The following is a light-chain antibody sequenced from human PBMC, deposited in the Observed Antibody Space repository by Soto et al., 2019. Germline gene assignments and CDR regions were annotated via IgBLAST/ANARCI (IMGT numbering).Light chain of an antibody. Sequence: DVVMTQTPLSSPVTLGQPASISCRSSQSIVQSDGVTYLSWLHQRPGQPPRLLLYQISNRFSGVPDRFRGSGTGTDFTLKISRVEAEDVGVYYCRDTIQWALGPGTKLKIK. CDR2: QIS. V-gene: IGKV2-24*01. J-gene: IGKJ1*01. CDR3: RDTIQWA. CDR1: QSIVQSDGVTY.